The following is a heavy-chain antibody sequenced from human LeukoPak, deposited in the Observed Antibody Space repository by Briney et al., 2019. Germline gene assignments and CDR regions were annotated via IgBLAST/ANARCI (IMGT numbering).Heavy chain of an antibody. Sequence: GESLRISCKGSGYSFTSYWIGWVRQMPGKGLEWMGIIYPGDSDTRYSPSFQGQVTISADKSISTAYLQWSSLKASDTAMYYCARLLYPSYYGMDVWGQGTTVTVSS. CDR3: ARLLYPSYYGMDV. V-gene: IGHV5-51*01. J-gene: IGHJ6*02. CDR1: GYSFTSYW. CDR2: IYPGDSDT. D-gene: IGHD3-16*01.